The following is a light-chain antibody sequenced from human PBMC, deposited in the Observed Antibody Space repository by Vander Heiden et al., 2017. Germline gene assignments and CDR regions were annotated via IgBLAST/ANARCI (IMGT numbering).Light chain of an antibody. Sequence: QSVLTQPPSVSGPPGQRVTISCSGSSSNIGSNYVYWYQQLPGPAPKLLIYRNNQRPSGVPDRFSGSKSGTSASLAISGLRSEDEADYYCSAWDDSLSGPVFGGGTKLKVL. CDR2: RNN. CDR3: SAWDDSLSGPV. J-gene: IGLJ3*02. V-gene: IGLV1-47*01. CDR1: SSNIGSNY.